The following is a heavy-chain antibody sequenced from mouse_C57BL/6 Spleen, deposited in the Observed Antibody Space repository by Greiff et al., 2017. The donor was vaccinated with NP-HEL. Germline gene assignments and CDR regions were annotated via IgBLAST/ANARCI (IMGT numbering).Heavy chain of an antibody. D-gene: IGHD1-1*01. CDR3: TRAFSYYGSSYRYWYFDV. CDR1: GFTFSSYA. V-gene: IGHV5-9-1*02. Sequence: EVQGVESGEGLVKPGGSLKLSCAASGFTFSSYAMSWVRQTPEKRLEWVAYISSGGDYIYYADTVKGRFTISRDNARNTLYLQMSSLKSEDTAMYYCTRAFSYYGSSYRYWYFDVWGTGTTVTVSS. CDR2: ISSGGDYI. J-gene: IGHJ1*03.